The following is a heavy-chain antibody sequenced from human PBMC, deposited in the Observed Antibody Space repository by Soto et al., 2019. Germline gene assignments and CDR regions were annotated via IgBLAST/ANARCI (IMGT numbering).Heavy chain of an antibody. CDR3: ARYCSSTIVLGGMDV. J-gene: IGHJ6*02. CDR2: IYASGST. D-gene: IGHD2-2*01. V-gene: IGHV4-31*03. CDR1: GGPISSGVYY. Sequence: HVQLQESGPGLVKPSQTLSLTGTVSGGPISSGVYYWSWIRQPPGKGMESIGYIYASGSTYYTPSLQSRVTISVDTSTNQFSMQLSSVTAADTAVYDCARYCSSTIVLGGMDVWGQGTTVTFYS.